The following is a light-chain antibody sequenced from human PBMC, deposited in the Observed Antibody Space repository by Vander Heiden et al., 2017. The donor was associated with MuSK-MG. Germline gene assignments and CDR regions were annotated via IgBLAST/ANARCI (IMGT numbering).Light chain of an antibody. J-gene: IGKJ2*01. CDR1: QSVLYSSNNKNY. CDR3: QQYYSTPLA. V-gene: IGKV4-1*01. CDR2: WAS. Sequence: DIVVTQSPDSLAVPLGERATINCKSSQSVLYSSNNKNYLAWYQQKPGQPPKLLIYWASIRESGVPDRFSGSGSGTDFTPTISSLQAEDVAVYYCQQYYSTPLAFGQGTKLEIK.